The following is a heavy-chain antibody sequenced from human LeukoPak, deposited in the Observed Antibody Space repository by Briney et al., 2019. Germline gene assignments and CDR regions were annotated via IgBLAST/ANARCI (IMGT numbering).Heavy chain of an antibody. Sequence: PSETLSLTCTVSGYSISSGYYWGWIRQPPGKGLEWIGSIYHSGSTYYNPSLKSRVTISVDTSKNQFSLKLSSVTAADTAVYYCARGLVMITFGGVIANWGQGTLVTVSS. CDR3: ARGLVMITFGGVIAN. J-gene: IGHJ4*02. CDR2: IYHSGST. CDR1: GYSISSGYY. D-gene: IGHD3-16*01. V-gene: IGHV4-38-2*02.